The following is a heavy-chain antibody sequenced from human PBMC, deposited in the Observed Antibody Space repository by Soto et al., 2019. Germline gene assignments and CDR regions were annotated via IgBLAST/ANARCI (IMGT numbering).Heavy chain of an antibody. CDR3: ASLGGLYYFDY. CDR2: IYYSGST. Sequence: SETLSLTCTVSGGSISSYYWSWIRQPPGKGLEWIGYIYYSGSTNYNPSLKSRVTISVDTSKNQFSLKLSSVTAADTAVYYCASLGGLYYFDYWGQGTLVTVSS. J-gene: IGHJ4*02. V-gene: IGHV4-59*08. CDR1: GGSISSYY. D-gene: IGHD3-16*01.